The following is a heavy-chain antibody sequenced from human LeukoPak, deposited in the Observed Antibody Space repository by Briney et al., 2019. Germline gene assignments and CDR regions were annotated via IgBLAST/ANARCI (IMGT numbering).Heavy chain of an antibody. Sequence: HGASLQISGQGSGSTFTSYWIGWVRQLPGKGLEWMGIMYLADSDTRYSPSFQGQVTISADKSISTAYLQWSSLKASDTAMYYCATTLNGNTFWGSWGQGTLVTVSS. CDR2: MYLADSDT. D-gene: IGHD1-7*01. CDR1: GSTFTSYW. CDR3: ATTLNGNTFWGS. V-gene: IGHV5-51*01. J-gene: IGHJ4*02.